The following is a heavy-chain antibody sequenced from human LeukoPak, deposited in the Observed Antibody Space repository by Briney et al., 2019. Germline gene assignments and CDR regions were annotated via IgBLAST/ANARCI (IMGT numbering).Heavy chain of an antibody. CDR1: GFTFSNYS. D-gene: IGHD4/OR15-4a*01. Sequence: GGSLRLSCEASGFTFSNYSMNWVRQAPGKGLEWVSYIRSSSTTIYYADSVKGRFTISRDNSKNTLYLQMNSLRAEDTAVYYCAKDSKLWCLDYWGQGTLVTVSS. CDR2: IRSSSTTI. V-gene: IGHV3-48*01. CDR3: AKDSKLWCLDY. J-gene: IGHJ4*02.